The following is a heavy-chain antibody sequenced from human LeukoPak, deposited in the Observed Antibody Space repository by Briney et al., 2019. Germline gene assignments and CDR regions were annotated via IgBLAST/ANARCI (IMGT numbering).Heavy chain of an antibody. CDR2: IWYDGSNK. Sequence: PGGSLRLSCAASGFTFSNCGMHWVRQAPGKGLEWVAHIWYDGSNKYYADSVRGRFTISRDNSKNTLYLQMNSLRAEDTAVYYCARDEGQLDAYYYYGMDVWGQGTTVTVSS. CDR3: ARDEGQLDAYYYYGMDV. CDR1: GFTFSNCG. V-gene: IGHV3-33*01. J-gene: IGHJ6*02. D-gene: IGHD6-6*01.